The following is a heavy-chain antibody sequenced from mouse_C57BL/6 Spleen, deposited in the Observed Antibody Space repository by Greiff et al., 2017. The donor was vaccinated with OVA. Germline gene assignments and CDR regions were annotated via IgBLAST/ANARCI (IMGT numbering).Heavy chain of an antibody. J-gene: IGHJ2*01. CDR1: GYTFTSYW. CDR3: ARCDYGYFDY. CDR2: IDPSDSET. Sequence: QVQLQQPGAELVRPGSSVKLSCKASGYTFTSYWMHWVKQRPIQGLEWIGNIDPSDSETHYNQKFKDKATLTVDKSSSTAYMQLSSLTSEDSAVFYCARCDYGYFDYWGQGTTLTVSS. D-gene: IGHD2-4*01. V-gene: IGHV1-52*01.